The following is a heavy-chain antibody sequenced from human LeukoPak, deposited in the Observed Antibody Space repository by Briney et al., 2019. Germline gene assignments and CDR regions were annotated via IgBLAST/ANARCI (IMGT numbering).Heavy chain of an antibody. D-gene: IGHD6-13*01. J-gene: IGHJ4*02. Sequence: GGSLRLSCAASGFTFSSYGIGWVRQAPGKGLEWVAFIRYDGSNKFYADSVKGRFTISRDNSKNTLYLEMNSLRTEDTAVYYCAKDLFSSSWYYFDYWGQGTLVTVSS. V-gene: IGHV3-30*02. CDR2: IRYDGSNK. CDR1: GFTFSSYG. CDR3: AKDLFSSSWYYFDY.